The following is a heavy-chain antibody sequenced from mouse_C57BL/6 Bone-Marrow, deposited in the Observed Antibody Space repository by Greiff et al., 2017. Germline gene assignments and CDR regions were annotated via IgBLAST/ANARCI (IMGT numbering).Heavy chain of an antibody. CDR2: INPNNGGT. Sequence: EVQLQQSGPELVKPGASVKISCKASGYTFTDYYMNWVKQSHGQSLEWIGDINPNNGGTSYNQKFKGKATLPVDKSSSTAYMELRSLTSEDSAVYYCARWLRRGYYAMDYWGQGTSVTVSS. CDR3: ARWLRRGYYAMDY. V-gene: IGHV1-26*01. CDR1: GYTFTDYY. J-gene: IGHJ4*01. D-gene: IGHD2-2*01.